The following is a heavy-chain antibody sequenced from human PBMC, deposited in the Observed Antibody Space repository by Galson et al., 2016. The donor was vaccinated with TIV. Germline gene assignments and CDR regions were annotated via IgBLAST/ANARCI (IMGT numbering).Heavy chain of an antibody. CDR3: AVWANTYYFAL. CDR1: GYTFINYY. Sequence: SVKVSCKASGYTFINYYMHWVRQAPGQGLEWVGVIDPSGGGTTYAQKFQGRVTMTRETSTKTVHMELSSLTSDDTAVFYCAVWANTYYFALWGQGTLITVSS. D-gene: IGHD2-8*01. J-gene: IGHJ4*02. CDR2: IDPSGGGT. V-gene: IGHV1-46*01.